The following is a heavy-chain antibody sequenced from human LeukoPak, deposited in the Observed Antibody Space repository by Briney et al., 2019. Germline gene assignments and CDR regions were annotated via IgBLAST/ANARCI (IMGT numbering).Heavy chain of an antibody. Sequence: GGSLRLSCAASGFTFSSYSMNWVRQAPGKGLEWVAVISYDGSNKYYADSVKGRFTISRDNSKNTLYLQMNSLRAEDTAVYYCARHGVVATGDAFDIWGQGTMVTVSS. CDR2: ISYDGSNK. V-gene: IGHV3-30*03. CDR1: GFTFSSYS. D-gene: IGHD3-22*01. J-gene: IGHJ3*02. CDR3: ARHGVVATGDAFDI.